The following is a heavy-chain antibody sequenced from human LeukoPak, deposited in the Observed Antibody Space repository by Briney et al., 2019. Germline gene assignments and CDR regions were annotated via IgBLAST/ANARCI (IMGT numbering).Heavy chain of an antibody. D-gene: IGHD6-19*01. CDR2: INPNSGAT. J-gene: IGHJ6*02. V-gene: IGHV1-2*02. CDR3: AREPVPGSYYYDGMDV. CDR1: GYSFTGYY. Sequence: ASVKVSCKASGYSFTGYYMHWVRQAPGQGLEWMGWINPNSGATNNAQKFQGRVTMTRDTSISTAYMEMSSLRSDDTAVYYCAREPVPGSYYYDGMDVWGQGTTVTVSS.